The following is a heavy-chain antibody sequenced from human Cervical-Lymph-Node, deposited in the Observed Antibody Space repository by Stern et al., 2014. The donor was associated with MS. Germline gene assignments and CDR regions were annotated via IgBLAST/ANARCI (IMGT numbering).Heavy chain of an antibody. CDR2: IYPGDSET. CDR3: ARALYSGTWMELDAFDI. D-gene: IGHD6-13*01. Sequence: VQLVQSGAEVKKPGESLKIYCKGSGYSFTNYWIGWVRQMPGKGLEWMAMIYPGDSETRYSPSFQGQVIISGDKSINTASLQWSSLKASDTAIYYCARALYSGTWMELDAFDIWGQGTVVTVSS. CDR1: GYSFTNYW. V-gene: IGHV5-51*03. J-gene: IGHJ3*02.